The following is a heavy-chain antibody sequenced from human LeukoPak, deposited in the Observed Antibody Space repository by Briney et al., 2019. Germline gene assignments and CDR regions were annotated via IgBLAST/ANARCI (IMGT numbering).Heavy chain of an antibody. J-gene: IGHJ4*02. CDR3: ARGSTPIVVVTAIVYFDY. Sequence: ASVTVSCKASGYTFTGYYMHWVRQAPGQGLEWMGWINPNSGGTNYAQKFQGRVTMTRDTSISTAYMELSRLRSDDTAVYYCARGSTPIVVVTAIVYFDYWGQGTLVTVSS. CDR2: INPNSGGT. V-gene: IGHV1-2*02. CDR1: GYTFTGYY. D-gene: IGHD2-21*02.